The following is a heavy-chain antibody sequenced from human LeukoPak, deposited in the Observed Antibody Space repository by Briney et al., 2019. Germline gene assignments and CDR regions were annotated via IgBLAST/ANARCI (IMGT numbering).Heavy chain of an antibody. Sequence: GGSLKLSCAASGFTFSGSAMHWVRQASGKGLEWVGRIRSKANSYATAYAASVKGRFTISRDDSKNTAYLQMNSLKTEDTAVYYCTRWATQAPLGGMDVWGQGTTVTVSS. CDR3: TRWATQAPLGGMDV. CDR2: IRSKANSYAT. CDR1: GFTFSGSA. J-gene: IGHJ6*02. V-gene: IGHV3-73*01. D-gene: IGHD1-26*01.